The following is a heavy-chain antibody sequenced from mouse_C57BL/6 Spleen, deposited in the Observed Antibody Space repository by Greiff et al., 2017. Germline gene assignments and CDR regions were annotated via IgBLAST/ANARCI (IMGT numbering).Heavy chain of an antibody. Sequence: EVKLVESGGGLVQPGGSLSLSCAASGFTFTDYYMSWVRQPPGKALEWLGFIRNKANGYTTEYSASVKGRFTISSDNSQSILYLQMNALRAEDSATYYCARSHYYSNYGFAYWGQGTLVTVSA. J-gene: IGHJ3*01. CDR2: IRNKANGYTT. CDR3: ARSHYYSNYGFAY. CDR1: GFTFTDYY. D-gene: IGHD2-5*01. V-gene: IGHV7-3*01.